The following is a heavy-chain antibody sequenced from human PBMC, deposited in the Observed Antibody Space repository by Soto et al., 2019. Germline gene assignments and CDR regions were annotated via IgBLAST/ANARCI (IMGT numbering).Heavy chain of an antibody. Sequence: QVQLVQSGAEVKKPGASVKVSCKASGYTFTSYDINWVRRATGQGLEWMGWMNPNSGNTGYAQKFQGRVTMTRNTSISTAYMELSSLRSEDTAVYYCARTPRYYYYMDVWGKGTTVTVSS. CDR3: ARTPRYYYYMDV. D-gene: IGHD6-6*01. CDR2: MNPNSGNT. CDR1: GYTFTSYD. J-gene: IGHJ6*03. V-gene: IGHV1-8*01.